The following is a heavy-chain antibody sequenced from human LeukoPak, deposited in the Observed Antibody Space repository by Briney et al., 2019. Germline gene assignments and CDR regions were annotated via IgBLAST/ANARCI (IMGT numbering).Heavy chain of an antibody. CDR3: ARDEGYGSYCFDY. CDR1: VYTFPSYG. Sequence: ASVKVSRMASVYTFPSYGIRWVRQAPGQGVEWVGWISAYNGNTNNAQKLQGRVTMTTDTSTSTAYMERRSLRSDGTAVYYCARDEGYGSYCFDYWGQGTLVTVSS. CDR2: ISAYNGNT. J-gene: IGHJ4*02. D-gene: IGHD1-26*01. V-gene: IGHV1-18*01.